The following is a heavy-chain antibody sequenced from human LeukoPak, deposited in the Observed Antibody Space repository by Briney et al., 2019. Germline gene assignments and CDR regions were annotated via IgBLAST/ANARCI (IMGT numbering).Heavy chain of an antibody. CDR3: AKRITVAAGIYFDS. Sequence: GGSLRLSCVGSGFSFSSFAMTWVRQAPGKGLEWVSTIYGGGANTFYADSVKGRFTISRDDSKNMQFLEMDSLRPEDTAVYFCAKRITVAAGIYFDSWGQGTLVTVSS. J-gene: IGHJ4*02. CDR1: GFSFSSFA. D-gene: IGHD6-19*01. V-gene: IGHV3-23*01. CDR2: IYGGGANT.